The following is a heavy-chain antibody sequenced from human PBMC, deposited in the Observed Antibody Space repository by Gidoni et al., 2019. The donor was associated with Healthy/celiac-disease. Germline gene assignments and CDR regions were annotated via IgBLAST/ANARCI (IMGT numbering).Heavy chain of an antibody. CDR3: ARGADYGDYYFDY. CDR1: VFPVRSNY. CDR2: IYSGGST. V-gene: IGHV3-66*02. Sequence: EVQLVVSGGGLVQPGGSLRLSCAPSVFPVRSNYMSWVSQAPGKGLGWVSVIYSGGSTYYAESVKGRFTIARDNSKNTLYLKMSSLRDEDTAVYYCARGADYGDYYFDYWGQGTLVTVSS. J-gene: IGHJ4*02. D-gene: IGHD4-17*01.